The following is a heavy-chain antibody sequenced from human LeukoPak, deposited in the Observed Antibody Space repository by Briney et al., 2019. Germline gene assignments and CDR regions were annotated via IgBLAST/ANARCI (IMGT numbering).Heavy chain of an antibody. CDR1: GFTVSSNY. CDR3: ARRDGYNPFDY. D-gene: IGHD5-24*01. V-gene: IGHV3-74*01. CDR2: INSDGSST. Sequence: GGSLRLSCAASGFTVSSNYMSWVRQAPGKGLVWVSRINSDGSSTSYADSVKGRFTISRDNAKNTLYLQMNSLRAEDTAVYYCARRDGYNPFDYWGQGTLVTVSS. J-gene: IGHJ4*02.